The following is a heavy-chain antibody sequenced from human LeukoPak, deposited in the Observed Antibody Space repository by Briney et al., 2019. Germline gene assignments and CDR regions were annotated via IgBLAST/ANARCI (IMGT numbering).Heavy chain of an antibody. J-gene: IGHJ4*02. D-gene: IGHD3-10*01. CDR1: GGSISSGGYS. V-gene: IGHV4-30-2*02. Sequence: KASETLSLTCAVSGGSISSGGYSWSWIRQPPGKGLEWIGYIYHSGSTYYNPSLKGRAIISADTSKNQFSLKLTSVTAADTAVYYCVRDRELTYWGQGILVTVSS. CDR3: VRDRELTY. CDR2: IYHSGST.